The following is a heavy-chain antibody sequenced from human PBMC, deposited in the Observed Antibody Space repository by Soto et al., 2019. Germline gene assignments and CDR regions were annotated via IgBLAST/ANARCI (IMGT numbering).Heavy chain of an antibody. V-gene: IGHV4-34*01. Sequence: SETLSLTCAVYGGSFSGYYWSWIRQPPGKGLEWIGEINHSGSTNYNPSLKSRVTISVDTSKNQFSLKLSSVTAADTAVYYCARGYDYVWGSYRLDYWGQGTLVTVSS. J-gene: IGHJ4*02. CDR2: INHSGST. CDR3: ARGYDYVWGSYRLDY. D-gene: IGHD3-16*02. CDR1: GGSFSGYY.